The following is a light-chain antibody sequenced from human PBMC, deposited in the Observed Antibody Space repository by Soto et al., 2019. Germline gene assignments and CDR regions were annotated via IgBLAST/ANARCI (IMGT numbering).Light chain of an antibody. CDR3: SSYAGSNNFVV. CDR1: SSDVGAYNY. CDR2: EVS. Sequence: QPVLTQPASVSGSPGQSITISCTGTSSDVGAYNYVSWYQQHPGKAPKLMIYEVSKRPSGVPDRFSGSKSGNTASLTVSGLQAEDEADYYCSSYAGSNNFVVFGGGTKLTVL. V-gene: IGLV2-8*01. J-gene: IGLJ2*01.